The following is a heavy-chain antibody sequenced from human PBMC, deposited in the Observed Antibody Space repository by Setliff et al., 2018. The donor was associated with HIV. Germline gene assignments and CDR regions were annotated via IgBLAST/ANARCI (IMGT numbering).Heavy chain of an antibody. CDR2: IVVGSGNT. CDR1: GFSFTTST. CDR3: AADRSWEEGCIGDNCYRGYTWFDP. D-gene: IGHD2-15*01. J-gene: IGHJ5*02. Sequence: ASVKVSCKASGFSFTTSTVQWVRQARGQRLEWIGWIVVGSGNTNYAQKFQERVTITRDMSTSTAYMELSSLRSEDTAVYYCAADRSWEEGCIGDNCYRGYTWFDPWGQGILVTVSS. V-gene: IGHV1-58*01.